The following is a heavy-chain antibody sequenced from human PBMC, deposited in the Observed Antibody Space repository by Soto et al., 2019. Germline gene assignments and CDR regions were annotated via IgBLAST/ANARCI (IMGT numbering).Heavy chain of an antibody. Sequence: SGPTLVNPTQTLTLTCTFSGFSLTTTGVGVGWIRQPPGKALECLALIYWDDDKRYSPSLKSRLTITKDTSKNQVILTMTNMDPVDTATYYCVHRRVQVFDFWGQGALVTVSS. CDR1: GFSLTTTGVG. V-gene: IGHV2-5*02. CDR3: VHRRVQVFDF. J-gene: IGHJ4*02. CDR2: IYWDDDK.